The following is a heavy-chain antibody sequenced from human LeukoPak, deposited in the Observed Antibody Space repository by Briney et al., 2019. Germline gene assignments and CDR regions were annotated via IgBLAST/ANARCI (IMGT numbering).Heavy chain of an antibody. Sequence: PGGSLRLSCAASQFTFSNYRMHWVRHAPGKGLVWLSYINSGGNSTTYADSVKGRFTISRDNAKNTLYLQMNSLRAEDTAVYYCARGGYGTGIDYWGQGTLVTVSS. V-gene: IGHV3-74*01. J-gene: IGHJ4*02. CDR3: ARGGYGTGIDY. D-gene: IGHD5-18*01. CDR1: QFTFSNYR. CDR2: INSGGNST.